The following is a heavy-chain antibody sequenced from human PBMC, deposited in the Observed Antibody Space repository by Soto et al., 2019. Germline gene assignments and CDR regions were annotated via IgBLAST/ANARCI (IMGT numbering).Heavy chain of an antibody. CDR2: ISSGSTTI. Sequence: QPGGSLRLSCAASGFTFSTYAINWVRQAPGKGLEWLSYISSGSTTIFYAGSVKGRFTVSRDNAKNSMYLQMNGLRDEDTAVYYCARGGYYDQKGFNIWGQGTMVTVSS. CDR3: ARGGYYDQKGFNI. V-gene: IGHV3-48*02. D-gene: IGHD3-22*01. J-gene: IGHJ3*02. CDR1: GFTFSTYA.